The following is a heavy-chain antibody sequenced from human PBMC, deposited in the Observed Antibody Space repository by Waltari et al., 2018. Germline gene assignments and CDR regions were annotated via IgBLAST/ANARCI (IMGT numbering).Heavy chain of an antibody. D-gene: IGHD4-17*01. Sequence: EVQLVQSGAEVKKPGESLRISCKGSGYSFTRYWISWVRQRPGKGLEWMGKMDPSDSYTNYSPSFQGHVTISADKSISTAYLQWSSLKASDTAIYYCASTTTGAYWYFDIWGRGTLVTVSS. J-gene: IGHJ2*01. CDR2: MDPSDSYT. CDR3: ASTTTGAYWYFDI. CDR1: GYSFTRYW. V-gene: IGHV5-10-1*03.